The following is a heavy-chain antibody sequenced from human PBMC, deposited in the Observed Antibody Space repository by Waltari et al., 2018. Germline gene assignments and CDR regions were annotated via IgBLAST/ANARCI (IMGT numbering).Heavy chain of an antibody. D-gene: IGHD1-1*01. V-gene: IGHV3-74*01. Sequence: EVQLVESGGGLVQPGWSLRLSCAASGFTFGNYWMYWVRQAPGKGLVGVSLISNDGSITSYADSVKGRFTIARDNAQNTLYLQMNSLRAEDTAVYYCASQLGVPGYWGQGTLVTVSS. CDR1: GFTFGNYW. CDR2: ISNDGSIT. CDR3: ASQLGVPGY. J-gene: IGHJ4*02.